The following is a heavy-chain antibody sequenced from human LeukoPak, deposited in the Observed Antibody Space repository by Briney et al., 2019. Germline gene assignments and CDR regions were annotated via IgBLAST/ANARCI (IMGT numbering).Heavy chain of an antibody. CDR3: AKDQSSSSLYYFDY. J-gene: IGHJ4*02. V-gene: IGHV3-23*01. D-gene: IGHD6-6*01. CDR1: GFTFSSYA. Sequence: GGSLRLSCAASGFTFSSYAMSWVRQAPGKGLEWVSAISGSGGSTYYADSVKGRFTISRDNFKNTLYLQMNSLRAEDTAVYYCAKDQSSSSLYYFDYWGQGTLVTVSS. CDR2: ISGSGGST.